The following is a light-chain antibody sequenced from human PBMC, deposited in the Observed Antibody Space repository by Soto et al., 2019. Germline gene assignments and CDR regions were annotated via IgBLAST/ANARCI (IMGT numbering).Light chain of an antibody. Sequence: SYVLTQPPSVSVAPGKTARITCGGNNIVSKSVHWYQQRPGQAPVMVIYYDSDRPSGIPERFSGSNSGNTATLTISRVEAGDEADYYCQVWDSSSDHVVFGGGTKVTV. CDR2: YDS. CDR1: NIVSKS. CDR3: QVWDSSSDHVV. V-gene: IGLV3-21*04. J-gene: IGLJ3*02.